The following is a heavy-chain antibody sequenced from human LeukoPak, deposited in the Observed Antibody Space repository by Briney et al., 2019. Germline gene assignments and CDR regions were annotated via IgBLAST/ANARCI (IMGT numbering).Heavy chain of an antibody. D-gene: IGHD1-26*01. CDR1: GYTFTSYG. Sequence: ASVKVSCKASGYTFTSYGISWARQAPGQGLEWMGWISAYNGNTNYAQKLQGRVTMTTDTSTSTAYMELRSLRSDDTAVYYCARLGWDDLYYYYGMDVWGKGTTVTVSS. J-gene: IGHJ6*04. V-gene: IGHV1-18*04. CDR3: ARLGWDDLYYYYGMDV. CDR2: ISAYNGNT.